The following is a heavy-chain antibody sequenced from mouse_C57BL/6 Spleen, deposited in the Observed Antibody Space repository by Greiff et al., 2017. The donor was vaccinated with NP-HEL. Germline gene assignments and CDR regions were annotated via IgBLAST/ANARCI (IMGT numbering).Heavy chain of an antibody. CDR1: GYTFTDYY. CDR3: ARSRDGNCFDY. CDR2: INPYNGGT. V-gene: IGHV1-19*01. J-gene: IGHJ2*01. D-gene: IGHD2-1*01. Sequence: VQLQQSGPVLVKPGASVKMSCKASGYTFTDYYMNWVKQSHGKSLEWIGVINPYNGGTSYNQKFKGKATLTVDKSSSTAYMELNSLTSEDSAVYYCARSRDGNCFDYWGQGTTLTVSS.